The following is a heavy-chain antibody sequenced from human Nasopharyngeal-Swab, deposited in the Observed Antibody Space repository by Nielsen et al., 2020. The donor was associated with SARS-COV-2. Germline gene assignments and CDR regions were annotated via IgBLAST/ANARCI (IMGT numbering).Heavy chain of an antibody. CDR3: AREGAAYCGGDCYSQHSLNYYYGMDV. J-gene: IGHJ6*02. D-gene: IGHD2-21*02. CDR2: MNPNSGNT. CDR1: GYTFTIYD. V-gene: IGHV1-8*01. Sequence: ASVKVSCKASGYTFTIYDINWVRQATGQGLEWMGWMNPNSGNTGYAQKFQGRVTMTRNTSISTAYMELSSLRSEDTAVYYCAREGAAYCGGDCYSQHSLNYYYGMDVWGQGTTVTVSS.